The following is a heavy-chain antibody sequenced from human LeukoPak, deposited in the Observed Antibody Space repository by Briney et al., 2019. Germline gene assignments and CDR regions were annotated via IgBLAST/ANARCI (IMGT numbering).Heavy chain of an antibody. CDR3: GGAGLVGGTVFSSRY. D-gene: IGHD1-26*01. Sequence: ASVKVSCKASGYTFTGYYMHWVRQAPGQGLEWMGWINPNSGGTNYAQKFQGRVTMTRDTSISTAYMELSRLRSDDTAVYYCGGAGLVGGTVFSSRYWGQGTLV. J-gene: IGHJ4*02. CDR2: INPNSGGT. V-gene: IGHV1-2*02. CDR1: GYTFTGYY.